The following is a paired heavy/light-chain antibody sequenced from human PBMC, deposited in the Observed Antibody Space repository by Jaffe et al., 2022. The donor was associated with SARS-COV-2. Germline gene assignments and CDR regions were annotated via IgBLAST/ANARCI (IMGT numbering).Heavy chain of an antibody. V-gene: IGHV4-30-2*01. CDR1: GGSISSGGYS. CDR3: ARLISGSYYPSSYYFDY. D-gene: IGHD1-26*01. J-gene: IGHJ4*02. Sequence: QLQLQESGSGLVKPSQTLSLTCAVSGGSISSGGYSWSWIRQPPGKGLEWIGYIYHSGSTYYNPSLKSRVTISVDRSKNQFSLKLSSVTAADTAVYYCARLISGSYYPSSYYFDYWGQGTLVTVSS. CDR2: IYHSGST.
Light chain of an antibody. CDR2: STN. J-gene: IGLJ2*01. V-gene: IGLV8-61*01. CDR1: SGSVSTSYY. Sequence: QTVVTQEPSFSVSPGGTVTLTCGLSSGSVSTSYYPSWYQQTPGQAPRTLIYSTNTRSSGVPDRFSGSILGNKAALTITGAQADDESDYYCVLYMGSVVFGGGTKLTVL. CDR3: VLYMGSVV.